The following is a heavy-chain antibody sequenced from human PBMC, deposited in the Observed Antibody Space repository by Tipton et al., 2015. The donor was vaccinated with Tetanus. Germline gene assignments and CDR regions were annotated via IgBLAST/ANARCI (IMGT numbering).Heavy chain of an antibody. J-gene: IGHJ4*02. V-gene: IGHV3-74*01. D-gene: IGHD2-21*02. Sequence: SLRLSCAASGIAFSSYWMHWVRQAPGKGLVWVSRINSDGSSTSYADSVKGRFTISRDNAKNTLYLQMNSLRAEDTAIYYCARDKPLVAAMHTADYWGQGTLVTVSS. CDR1: GIAFSSYW. CDR2: INSDGSST. CDR3: ARDKPLVAAMHTADY.